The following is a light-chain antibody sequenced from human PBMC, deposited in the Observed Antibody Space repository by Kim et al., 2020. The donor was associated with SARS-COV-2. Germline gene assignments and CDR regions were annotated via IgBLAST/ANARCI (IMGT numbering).Light chain of an antibody. V-gene: IGKV3-20*01. CDR2: GAS. CDR1: QSVNNNY. J-gene: IGKJ2*01. CDR3: HQYGYSPYT. Sequence: LSPGKRATLSCRASQSVNNNYLAWYQQKPGQAPRLLIYGASTRATGTPDTFSGSGSVTDFTLTISRLESEDFAVYYCHQYGYSPYTFGQGTKLEI.